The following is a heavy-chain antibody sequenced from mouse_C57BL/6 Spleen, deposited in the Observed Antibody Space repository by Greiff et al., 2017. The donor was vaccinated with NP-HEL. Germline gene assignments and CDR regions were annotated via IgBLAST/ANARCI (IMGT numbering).Heavy chain of an antibody. CDR2: IWSGGST. Sequence: VMLVESGPGLVQPSQSLSITCTVSGFSLTSYGVHWVRQSPGKGLEWLGVIWSGGSTDYNAAFISRLSISKDNSKSQVFFKMNSLQADDTAIYYCARTGWLLVYAMDYWGQGTSVTVSS. D-gene: IGHD2-3*01. J-gene: IGHJ4*01. V-gene: IGHV2-2*01. CDR3: ARTGWLLVYAMDY. CDR1: GFSLTSYG.